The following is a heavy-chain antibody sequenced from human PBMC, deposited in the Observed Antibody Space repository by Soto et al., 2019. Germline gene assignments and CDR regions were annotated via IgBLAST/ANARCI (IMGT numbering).Heavy chain of an antibody. V-gene: IGHV4-59*01. CDR3: ARDDLDCSGGSCHLTGFDP. J-gene: IGHJ5*02. Sequence: PSETLSLTCTVSGGSISSYYWSWIRQPPGKGLEWIGYIYYSGSTNYNPSLKSRVTISVDTSKNQFSLKLSSVTAADTAVYYCARDDLDCSGGSCHLTGFDPWGQGTLVTVSS. CDR1: GGSISSYY. CDR2: IYYSGST. D-gene: IGHD2-15*01.